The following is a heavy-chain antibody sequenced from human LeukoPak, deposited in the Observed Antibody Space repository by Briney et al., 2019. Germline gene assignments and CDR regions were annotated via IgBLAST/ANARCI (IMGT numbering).Heavy chain of an antibody. Sequence: GGSLRLSCAASGFTFSNSGMHWVRQAPGKGLEWVAVISDDGSTQHYADSVKGRFTISRDNAKNTLYLQMNSLRAEDTAVYYCARDWCSGGNCYQYYFDYWGQGTLVTVSS. CDR3: ARDWCSGGNCYQYYFDY. CDR2: ISDDGSTQ. J-gene: IGHJ4*02. D-gene: IGHD2-15*01. V-gene: IGHV3-30*03. CDR1: GFTFSNSG.